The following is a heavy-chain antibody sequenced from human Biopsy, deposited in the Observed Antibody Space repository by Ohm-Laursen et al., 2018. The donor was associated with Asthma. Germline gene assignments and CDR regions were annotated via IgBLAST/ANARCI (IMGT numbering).Heavy chain of an antibody. CDR3: ARAADHSHYYGIDV. CDR2: ISVYNGNT. V-gene: IGHV1-18*01. Sequence: EASVKVSCKTSGYTFNSAGITWVRQAPGQGLEWMGWISVYNGNTKVAQKLQDRVTMITDTSTSTAYMELRSLRSDDTAVYFCARAADHSHYYGIDVWGQGTTVTVS. J-gene: IGHJ6*02. CDR1: GYTFNSAG.